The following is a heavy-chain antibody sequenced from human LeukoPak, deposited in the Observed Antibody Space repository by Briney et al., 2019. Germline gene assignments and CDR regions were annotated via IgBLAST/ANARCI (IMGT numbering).Heavy chain of an antibody. D-gene: IGHD6-13*01. J-gene: IGHJ6*02. CDR2: INHSGST. CDR3: ARGTIGIAAAGISYYYYGMDV. Sequence: PSETLSLTCAVYGVSFSGYYWSWIRQPPGKGLEWIGEINHSGSTNYNPSLKSRVTISVDTSKNQFSLKLSSVTAADTAVYYCARGTIGIAAAGISYYYYGMDVWGQGTTVTVSS. V-gene: IGHV4-34*01. CDR1: GVSFSGYY.